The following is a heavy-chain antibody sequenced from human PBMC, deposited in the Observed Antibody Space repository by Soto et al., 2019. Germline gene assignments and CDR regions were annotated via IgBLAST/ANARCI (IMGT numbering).Heavy chain of an antibody. J-gene: IGHJ4*02. V-gene: IGHV3-33*06. CDR1: GFTFRSNG. CDR2: IWYDSSNK. Sequence: QVQLVESGGGVVQPGRSLRLSCAASGFTFRSNGMHWVRQAPGKGLEWVATIWYDSSNKYYADSVKGRFTISRDNSKNTLYLHMNNLRAEDTGTYYCAKEGNIGSSSWYYFDYWGQGTLVTVSS. D-gene: IGHD6-13*01. CDR3: AKEGNIGSSSWYYFDY.